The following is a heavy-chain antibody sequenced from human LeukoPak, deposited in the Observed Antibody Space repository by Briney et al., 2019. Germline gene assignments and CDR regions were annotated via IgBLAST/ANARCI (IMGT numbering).Heavy chain of an antibody. V-gene: IGHV1-2*02. CDR3: ASTPLTTVVTEYFQH. Sequence: ASVKVSCKASGYTFTGYYMHWVRQAPGQGLEWMGWINPNSGGTNYAQKFQGRVTMTRDTSISTAYMELSRLRSDDTAVYYCASTPLTTVVTEYFQHWGQGTLVTVSS. D-gene: IGHD4-23*01. CDR2: INPNSGGT. CDR1: GYTFTGYY. J-gene: IGHJ1*01.